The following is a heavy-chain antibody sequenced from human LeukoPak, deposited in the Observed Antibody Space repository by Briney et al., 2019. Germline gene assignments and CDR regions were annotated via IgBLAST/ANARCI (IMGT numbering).Heavy chain of an antibody. D-gene: IGHD3-10*01. V-gene: IGHV3-74*01. CDR1: RMTFSTYA. J-gene: IGHJ4*02. CDR3: ARESWFGEPTTKNFDY. CDR2: INSDGTNT. Sequence: GGSLRLSCEASRMTFSTYAMTWVRQAPGKGLVWVSRINSDGTNTRYADSVKGRFTISRDNAKNTLYLQMNSLRAEDTALYYCARESWFGEPTTKNFDYWGQGTLVTVSS.